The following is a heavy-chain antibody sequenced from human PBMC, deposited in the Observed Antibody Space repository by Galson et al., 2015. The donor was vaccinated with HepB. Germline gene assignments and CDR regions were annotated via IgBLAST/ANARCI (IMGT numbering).Heavy chain of an antibody. J-gene: IGHJ6*03. CDR1: GFTFSSYG. CDR2: IWYDGSNK. CDR3: ARSVKPFPGYMDV. V-gene: IGHV3-33*01. Sequence: SLRLSCAASGFTFSSYGMHWVRQAPGKGLEWVAVIWYDGSNKYYADSVKGRFTISRDNSKNTLYLQMNSLRAEDTAVYYCARSVKPFPGYMDVWGKGTTVTVSS.